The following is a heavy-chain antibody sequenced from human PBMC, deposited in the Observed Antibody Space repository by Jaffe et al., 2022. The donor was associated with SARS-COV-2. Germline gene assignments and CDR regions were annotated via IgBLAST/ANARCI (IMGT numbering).Heavy chain of an antibody. CDR1: GFSFAEYY. J-gene: IGHJ4*02. CDR3: ATYGQQLGPDQ. Sequence: EVQLVESGGGLVQPGGSLRLSCVASGFSFAEYYMIWVRQAPGKGLEWVSCIGTGHFEVHYADSVRGRFTISRDDGKMSLYLQMNGLRDEDTAVYYCATYGQQLGPDQWGQGTLVTVSS. CDR2: IGTGHFEV. D-gene: IGHD1-1*01. V-gene: IGHV3-48*02.